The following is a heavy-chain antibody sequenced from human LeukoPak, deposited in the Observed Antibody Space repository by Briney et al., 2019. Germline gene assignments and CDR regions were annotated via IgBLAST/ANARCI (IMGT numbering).Heavy chain of an antibody. CDR3: AELGITMIGGV. D-gene: IGHD3-10*02. CDR2: ISSSGSTI. J-gene: IGHJ6*03. V-gene: IGHV3-48*03. CDR1: VFTFSSYE. Sequence: GGSLRLSCAASVFTFSSYEMNWVRQAPGKGLEWVSYISSSGSTIYYADSVKGRFTISRDNAKNSLYLQMNSLRAEDTAVYYCAELGITMIGGVWGKGTTVTISS.